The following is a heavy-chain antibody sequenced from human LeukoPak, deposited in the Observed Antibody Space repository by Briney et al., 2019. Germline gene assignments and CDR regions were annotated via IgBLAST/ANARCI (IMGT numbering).Heavy chain of an antibody. J-gene: IGHJ3*02. D-gene: IGHD2-2*01. CDR1: GYTFTGYY. Sequence: SVKVSCKASGYTFTGYYMHWVRRAPGQGLEWMGGIIPIFGTANYAQKFQGRVTITTDESTSTAYMELSSLRSEDTAVYYCARAEPRCSSTSCRRWGGAFDIWGQGTMVTVSS. V-gene: IGHV1-69*05. CDR3: ARAEPRCSSTSCRRWGGAFDI. CDR2: IIPIFGTA.